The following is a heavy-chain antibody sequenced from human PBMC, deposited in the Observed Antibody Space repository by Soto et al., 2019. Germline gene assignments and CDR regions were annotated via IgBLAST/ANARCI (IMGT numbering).Heavy chain of an antibody. V-gene: IGHV3-21*01. CDR1: GFTFSSYS. CDR2: INTGSGYI. D-gene: IGHD2-15*01. CDR3: AREGVRGGYFDY. J-gene: IGHJ4*02. Sequence: EVQLVESGGGLVKPGGSLRLSCAASGFTFSSYSMNWVRQAPGKGLEWVSSINTGSGYIYYADSVKGRVTISRDNAKNSLSLQINSLRAEDTAVYYCAREGVRGGYFDYWGQGTLVTVSS.